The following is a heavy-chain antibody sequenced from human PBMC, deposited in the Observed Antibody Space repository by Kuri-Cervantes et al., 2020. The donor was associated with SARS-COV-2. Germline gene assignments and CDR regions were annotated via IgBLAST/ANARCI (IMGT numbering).Heavy chain of an antibody. J-gene: IGHJ5*02. V-gene: IGHV4-61*09. Sequence: SETLSLTCTVSGGSISSGSYYWSWIRQPAGKGLEWIGYIHTSGGTNYNPSLKSRVSISADTSKNQFSLGLSSVTAADTAVYYCARLGGYRSGYNWFDPWGQGTLVTVSS. CDR3: ARLGGYRSGYNWFDP. D-gene: IGHD5-18*01. CDR1: GGSISSGSYY. CDR2: IHTSGGT.